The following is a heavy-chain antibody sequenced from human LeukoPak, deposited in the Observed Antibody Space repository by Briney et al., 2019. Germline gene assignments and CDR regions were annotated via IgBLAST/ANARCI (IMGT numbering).Heavy chain of an antibody. CDR1: GYTFTSNG. J-gene: IGHJ4*02. CDR3: AILGRLRYFDWLLDY. D-gene: IGHD3-9*01. CDR2: ISAYNGNT. Sequence: ASVKVSCKASGYTFTSNGINWVRQAPGQGLEWVGWISAYNGNTNYAQKLQGRVTMTTDASTSTAYMDLRSLRSDDTAVYYCAILGRLRYFDWLLDYWGQGTLVTVSS. V-gene: IGHV1-18*01.